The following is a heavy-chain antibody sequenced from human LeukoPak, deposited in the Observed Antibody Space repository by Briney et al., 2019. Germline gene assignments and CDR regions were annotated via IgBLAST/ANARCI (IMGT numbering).Heavy chain of an antibody. V-gene: IGHV4-59*01. J-gene: IGHJ4*02. Sequence: SETLSLTCTVSGGSIYSYYWTWIRQPPGKGLEWIGYIYYTGSTNYNPSLKSRVTISLDTSRNQFSLKLSSVTAADTAVYYCAREVSSSWDPYYFDYWGQGTLVTVSS. CDR1: GGSIYSYY. CDR2: IYYTGST. CDR3: AREVSSSWDPYYFDY. D-gene: IGHD6-13*01.